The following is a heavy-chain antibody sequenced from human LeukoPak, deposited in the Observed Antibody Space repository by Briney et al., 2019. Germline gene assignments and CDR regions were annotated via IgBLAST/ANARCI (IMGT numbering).Heavy chain of an antibody. V-gene: IGHV3-23*01. CDR2: LSGNGNTI. Sequence: GGSLRLSCAASGFTFSTYAMSWVRQAPGKGLECVSALSGNGNTIYYADSVKGRFTISRDNSKNTLSLQMNSLRAEDTAVYYCAKALYGGHDYWGQGTLVTVSS. D-gene: IGHD4-23*01. CDR1: GFTFSTYA. J-gene: IGHJ4*02. CDR3: AKALYGGHDY.